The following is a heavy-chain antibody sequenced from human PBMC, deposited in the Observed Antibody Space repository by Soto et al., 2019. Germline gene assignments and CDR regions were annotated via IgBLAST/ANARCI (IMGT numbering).Heavy chain of an antibody. CDR1: GFIFSNYV. CDR3: AREVLWSRYFDY. Sequence: VQLVESGGGVVQPGRLLRLYCAASGFIFSNYVMYWVRQAPGKGLEWVAFMSYDGTTKYSADSVKGRFTISRDNSKNTLYLQMNSLRPEDTAVYYCAREVLWSRYFDYWGQGTLVTVSS. D-gene: IGHD3-10*01. V-gene: IGHV3-30-3*01. J-gene: IGHJ4*02. CDR2: MSYDGTTK.